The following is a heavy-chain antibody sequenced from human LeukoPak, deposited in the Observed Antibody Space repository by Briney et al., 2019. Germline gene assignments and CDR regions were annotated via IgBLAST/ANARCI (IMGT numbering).Heavy chain of an antibody. V-gene: IGHV4-59*01. CDR1: VGSIRSYY. CDR3: ARGVVIAPQTFDY. CDR2: IYYSGST. D-gene: IGHD2-21*01. J-gene: IGHJ4*02. Sequence: PSETLSLTCTVSVGSIRSYYWSWIRQPPGKGLEWIGYIYYSGSTNYNPSLKSRVTISVDTSKSQFSLKLSSVTAADTAVYYCARGVVIAPQTFDYWGRGTLVTVSS.